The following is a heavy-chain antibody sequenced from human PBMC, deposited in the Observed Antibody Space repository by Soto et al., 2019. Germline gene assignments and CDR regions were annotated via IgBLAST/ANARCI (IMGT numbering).Heavy chain of an antibody. V-gene: IGHV3-23*01. CDR1: GFTFSSYA. Sequence: EVQLLESGGGLVQPGGSLRLSCAASGFTFSSYAMSRVRQAPGKGLEWVSAISGSGGSTYYADSVKGRFTISRDNSKNTLYLQMNSLRAEDTAVYYCAAQPYYYYYGMDVWGQGTTVTVSS. CDR2: ISGSGGST. CDR3: AAQPYYYYYGMDV. J-gene: IGHJ6*02.